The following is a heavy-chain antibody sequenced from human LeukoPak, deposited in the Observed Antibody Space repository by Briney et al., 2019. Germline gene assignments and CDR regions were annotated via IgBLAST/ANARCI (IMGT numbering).Heavy chain of an antibody. J-gene: IGHJ4*02. CDR3: AKEARLGTPTV. D-gene: IGHD1-7*01. CDR1: GLTFTSYG. V-gene: IGHV3-30*18. CDR2: ISNDGSSK. Sequence: QSGGSLRLSCAASGLTFTSYGMHWVRQAPGKGLEWVAVISNDGSSKFYANSVKGRFTISRDTSTNTLYLQATNLKAEDTAMYYCAKEARLGTPTVWGRGTLVTVSS.